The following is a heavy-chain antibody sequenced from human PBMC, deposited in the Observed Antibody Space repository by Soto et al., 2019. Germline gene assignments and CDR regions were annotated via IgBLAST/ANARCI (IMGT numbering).Heavy chain of an antibody. CDR3: ASTVTPHDAFDI. CDR2: INPNSGGT. D-gene: IGHD4-17*01. CDR1: GSTFTGYY. Sequence: ASLKVSCKSSGSTFTGYYMHCVRQAPGQGLELMGWINPNSGGTNYAQKFQGWVTMTRDTSISTAYMELSRLRSDDTAVYYCASTVTPHDAFDIWGQGTMVTVSS. V-gene: IGHV1-2*04. J-gene: IGHJ3*02.